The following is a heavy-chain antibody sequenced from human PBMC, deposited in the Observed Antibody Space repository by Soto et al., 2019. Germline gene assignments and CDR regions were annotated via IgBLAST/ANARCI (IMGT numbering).Heavy chain of an antibody. CDR1: GDSITSTSYC. D-gene: IGHD6-13*01. Sequence: PSETLSLTCTVSGDSITSTSYCWGWIRQPSGKGLEWIGCIHYSGNTYYNPSLRSRVTSSVDTSKNQFSLKVSSVTAADTAVYYCARRLLSSTWTRYFDYWGEGPLVTVSS. V-gene: IGHV4-39*01. CDR2: IHYSGNT. CDR3: ARRLLSSTWTRYFDY. J-gene: IGHJ4*02.